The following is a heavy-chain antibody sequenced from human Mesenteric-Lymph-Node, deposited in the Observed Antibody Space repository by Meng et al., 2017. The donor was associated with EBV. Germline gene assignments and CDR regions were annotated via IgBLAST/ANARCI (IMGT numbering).Heavy chain of an antibody. V-gene: IGHV3-23*01. D-gene: IGHD6-19*01. J-gene: IGHJ4*02. CDR3: ANSLAGHFDY. CDR1: GFTFDNCA. CDR2: ISGSGDTP. Sequence: LGCGGSLVQQGGSLRLPRAASGFTFDNCAMNWVRQAPGKGLEWVSTISGSGDTPYYADSVKGRFTISRDNSKNTLYLEMNSLRAEDTAVYYCANSLAGHFDYWGQGALVTVSS.